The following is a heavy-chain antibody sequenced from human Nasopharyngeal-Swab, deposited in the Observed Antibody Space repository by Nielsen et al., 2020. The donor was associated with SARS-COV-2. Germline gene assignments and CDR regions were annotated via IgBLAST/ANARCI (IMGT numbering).Heavy chain of an antibody. J-gene: IGHJ4*02. CDR1: GYTFIDYY. V-gene: IGHV1-2*02. CDR2: INPNTGGT. CDR3: ARRAIAVAGTGLDY. D-gene: IGHD6-19*01. Sequence: ASVKVSCKASGYTFIDYYIYWVRQAPGQGLEWMGWINPNTGGTNYAQKLQGRVTMTTDTSTSTAYMELRSLRSDDTAVYYCARRAIAVAGTGLDYRGQGTLVTVSS.